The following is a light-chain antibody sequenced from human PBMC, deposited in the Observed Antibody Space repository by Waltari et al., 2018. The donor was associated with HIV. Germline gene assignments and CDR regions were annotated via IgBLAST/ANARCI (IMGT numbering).Light chain of an antibody. CDR3: QQYDTYPWT. V-gene: IGKV1-5*03. Sequence: DIQMTQSPSTLSASIGDGVSITCRASQTISNYLAWYQQRPGKAPNVLIYKASDLKSGVPSRFSGSGSGTEFTLIISSLQPDDFATYYCQQYDTYPWTFGQGTRVEIK. CDR2: KAS. CDR1: QTISNY. J-gene: IGKJ1*01.